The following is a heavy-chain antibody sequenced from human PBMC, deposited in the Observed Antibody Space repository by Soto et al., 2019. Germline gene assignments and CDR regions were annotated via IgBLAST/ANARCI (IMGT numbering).Heavy chain of an antibody. V-gene: IGHV4-4*07. D-gene: IGHD6-19*01. CDR2: IYATGTT. Sequence: SETLSLTCTVAGASISGFYWSWILKSAGKGLEWIGLIYATGTTDYNPSLKSRVMMSVDTSKKQFSLKLRSVTAADTAVYYCERDSSAPGYYGMDVWGQGTTVTVSS. CDR1: GASISGFY. J-gene: IGHJ6*02. CDR3: ERDSSAPGYYGMDV.